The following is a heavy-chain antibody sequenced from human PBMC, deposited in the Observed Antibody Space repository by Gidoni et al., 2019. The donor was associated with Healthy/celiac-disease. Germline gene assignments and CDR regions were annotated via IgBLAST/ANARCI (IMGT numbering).Heavy chain of an antibody. D-gene: IGHD3-16*02. CDR1: GGSISSGSYY. J-gene: IGHJ3*02. Sequence: QVQLQESGPGLVKPSQTLSLTCTVSGGSISSGSYYWSWIRQPAGKGLEWIGRIYTSGSTNYNPSLKSRVTISVDTSKNQFSLKLSSVTAADTAVYYCARVYDYVWGSYRLSDAFDIWGQGTMVTVSS. CDR3: ARVYDYVWGSYRLSDAFDI. V-gene: IGHV4-61*02. CDR2: IYTSGST.